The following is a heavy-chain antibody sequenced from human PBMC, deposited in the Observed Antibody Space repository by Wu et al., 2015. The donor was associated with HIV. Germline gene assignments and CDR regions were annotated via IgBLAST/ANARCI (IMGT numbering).Heavy chain of an antibody. CDR3: ATRIGNMEAFNI. Sequence: QVQLVQSGGEVKKPGASVKVSCKTSGYSFTSNYIHWVRQAPGQGLEWMGVINPGGVRVSYAQKFQGRVTMTSDTSTSTVHMDLSSLRSEDTAMYYCATRIGNMEAFNIWGQGTMVFVSS. V-gene: IGHV1-46*01. J-gene: IGHJ3*02. D-gene: IGHD1/OR15-1a*01. CDR2: INPGGVRV. CDR1: GYSFTSNY.